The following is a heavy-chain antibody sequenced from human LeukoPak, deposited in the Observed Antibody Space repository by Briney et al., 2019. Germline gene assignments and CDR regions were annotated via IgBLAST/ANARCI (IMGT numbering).Heavy chain of an antibody. J-gene: IGHJ4*02. Sequence: ASVKVSCKASGYTFCGSDMNWVRQAPGQGLEWMGWININTGNPTYVQHFTGRFDFSLDTSVSTAYLQISSLKAEDTAVYYCARGDWVAWGQGTLVTVSS. CDR3: ARGDWVA. CDR2: ININTGNP. CDR1: GYTFCGSD. V-gene: IGHV7-4-1*02. D-gene: IGHD3-9*01.